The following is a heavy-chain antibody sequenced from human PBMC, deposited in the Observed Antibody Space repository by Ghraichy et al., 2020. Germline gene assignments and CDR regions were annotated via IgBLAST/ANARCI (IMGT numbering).Heavy chain of an antibody. J-gene: IGHJ5*02. CDR3: ASLLDYYDSSGYYHNWFDP. Sequence: SETLSLTCAVYGGSFSGYYWSWIRQPPGKGLEWIGEINHSGSTNYNPSLKSRVTISVDTSKNQFSLKLSSVTAADTAVYYCASLLDYYDSSGYYHNWFDPWGQGTLVTVSS. D-gene: IGHD3-22*01. CDR1: GGSFSGYY. CDR2: INHSGST. V-gene: IGHV4-34*01.